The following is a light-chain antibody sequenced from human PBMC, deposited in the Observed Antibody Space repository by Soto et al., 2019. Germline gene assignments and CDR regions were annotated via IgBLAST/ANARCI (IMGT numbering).Light chain of an antibody. CDR3: QQYETFSGT. V-gene: IGKV1-13*02. Sequence: AIQMTQSPSSLSASVGDRVTITCRASQGIRNDLGWYQQKPGKAPKLLIYDVSSLESGVPSRFSGSGSGTEFILTIASLQPDDFETYYCQQYETFSGTFGPGTKVDIK. CDR1: QGIRND. J-gene: IGKJ1*01. CDR2: DVS.